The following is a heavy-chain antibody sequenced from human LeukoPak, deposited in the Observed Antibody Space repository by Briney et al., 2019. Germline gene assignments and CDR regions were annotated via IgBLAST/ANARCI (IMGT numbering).Heavy chain of an antibody. CDR3: ARNKYDFWSNYYYMDV. V-gene: IGHV4-61*02. J-gene: IGHJ6*03. Sequence: SETLSLTCTVSGGSISSGSYYWSWIRQPAGKGLEWIGRIYTSGSTNYNPSLKSRVTISVDTSKNQFSLKLSSVTAADTAVYYCARNKYDFWSNYYYMDVWGKGTTVTVSS. CDR2: IYTSGST. D-gene: IGHD3-3*01. CDR1: GGSISSGSYY.